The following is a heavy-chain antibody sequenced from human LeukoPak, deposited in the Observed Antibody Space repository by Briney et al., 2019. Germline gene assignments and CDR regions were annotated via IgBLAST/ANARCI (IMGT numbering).Heavy chain of an antibody. J-gene: IGHJ4*02. V-gene: IGHV1-2*02. CDR1: GYTFTGYY. CDR2: INPNSGGT. D-gene: IGHD3-10*01. Sequence: GASVKVSCKASGYTFTGYYMHWVRQAPGKGLEWMGWINPNSGGTNSAQNFQGRVTVTWDTSISTAYMELSSLTSDDTAIYYCARDNRRYGSGSYFHYWGQGTLVTVS. CDR3: ARDNRRYGSGSYFHY.